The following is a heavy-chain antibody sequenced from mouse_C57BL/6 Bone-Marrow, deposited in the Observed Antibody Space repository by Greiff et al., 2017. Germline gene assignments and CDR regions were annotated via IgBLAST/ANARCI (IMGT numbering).Heavy chain of an antibody. D-gene: IGHD1-1*01. CDR1: GYTFTSYG. J-gene: IGHJ2*01. V-gene: IGHV1-81*01. Sequence: QVQLKESGAELARPGASVKLSCKASGYTFTSYGISWVKQRTGQGLEWIGEIYPRSGNTYYNEKFKGKATLTADKSSSTAYMELRSLTSEDSAVYFGAREGDYYGSSSGFDYWGQGTTLTVSS. CDR3: AREGDYYGSSSGFDY. CDR2: IYPRSGNT.